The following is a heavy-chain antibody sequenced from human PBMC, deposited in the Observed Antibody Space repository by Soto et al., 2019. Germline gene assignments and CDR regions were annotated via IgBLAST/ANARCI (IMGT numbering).Heavy chain of an antibody. CDR1: GGSISTYY. CDR3: AGSSIAARAVEY. Sequence: SETLSLTCNISGGSISTYYWSWIRQSRVKGLEWIGYISYLGNTNYSPSLKSRVTISVDTPKNQFSLKLSSVTAADTAVYYCAGSSIAARAVEYWGQGTLVTVSS. D-gene: IGHD6-6*01. CDR2: ISYLGNT. V-gene: IGHV4-59*12. J-gene: IGHJ4*02.